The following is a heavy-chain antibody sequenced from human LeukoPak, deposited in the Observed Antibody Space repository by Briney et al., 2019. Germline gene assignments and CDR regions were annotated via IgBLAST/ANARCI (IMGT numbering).Heavy chain of an antibody. Sequence: PSETLSLTCAVSGGSISSSNWWSWVRQPPGKGLEWIGEIYHSGSTNYNPSLKSRVTISVDKSKNQFSLKLSSVTAADTAVYYCARLITMVRGVIIREFDPWGQGTLVTVSS. D-gene: IGHD3-10*01. CDR1: GGSISSSNW. J-gene: IGHJ5*02. CDR2: IYHSGST. V-gene: IGHV4-4*02. CDR3: ARLITMVRGVIIREFDP.